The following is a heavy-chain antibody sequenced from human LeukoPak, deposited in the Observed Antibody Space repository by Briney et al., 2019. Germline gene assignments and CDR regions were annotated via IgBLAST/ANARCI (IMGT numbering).Heavy chain of an antibody. J-gene: IGHJ4*02. V-gene: IGHV1-2*02. Sequence: ASVKVSCKASGYTFTGYYMHWVRQAPGQGLEWMGWINPNSGGTNYAQKFQGRVTMTRDTSISTAYMELSRLRSDDTAVYYCATNLGYYDSSGYRYWGQGTLVTVSS. CDR1: GYTFTGYY. CDR2: INPNSGGT. D-gene: IGHD3-22*01. CDR3: ATNLGYYDSSGYRY.